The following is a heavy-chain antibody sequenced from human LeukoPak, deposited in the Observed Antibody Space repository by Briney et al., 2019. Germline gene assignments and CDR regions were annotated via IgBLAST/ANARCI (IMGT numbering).Heavy chain of an antibody. CDR1: GGSFSGYY. D-gene: IGHD3-3*01. Sequence: SETLSLTCAVYGGSFSGYYWSWIRQPPGKGLEWIGYIYHSGSTYYNPSLKSRVTISVDRSKNQFSLKLSSVTAADTAVYYCARTIFGVVHAFDIWGQGTMVTVSS. V-gene: IGHV4-34*01. J-gene: IGHJ3*02. CDR2: IYHSGST. CDR3: ARTIFGVVHAFDI.